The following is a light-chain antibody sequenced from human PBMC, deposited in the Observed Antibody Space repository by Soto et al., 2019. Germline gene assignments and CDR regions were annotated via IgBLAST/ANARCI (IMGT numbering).Light chain of an antibody. Sequence: QSALTQPASVSGSPGQSITISCSGTSSDVGGYNYVSWYQQHPGKAPRLMISQVSYRPSGVSSRFSGSKYGNTASLTISGLQAEDEAAYYCSSFTNKKTDVFGTGTKVTVL. CDR3: SSFTNKKTDV. CDR2: QVS. J-gene: IGLJ1*01. V-gene: IGLV2-14*01. CDR1: SSDVGGYNY.